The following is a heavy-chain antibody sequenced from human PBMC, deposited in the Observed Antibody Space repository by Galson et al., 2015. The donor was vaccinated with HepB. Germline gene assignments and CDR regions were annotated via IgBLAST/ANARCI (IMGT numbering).Heavy chain of an antibody. CDR1: GDSVSSNSAA. V-gene: IGHV6-1*01. D-gene: IGHD5-18*01. CDR2: TYYRSKWYN. J-gene: IGHJ4*02. CDR3: ARLGYSYGYDDY. Sequence: CAISGDSVSSNSAAWNWIRQTPSRGLEWLGRTYYRSKWYNDYVISVKSRMTINLDTSKNQFSLQLNSVTAADTAVYYCARLGYSYGYDDYWGQGTLVTVSS.